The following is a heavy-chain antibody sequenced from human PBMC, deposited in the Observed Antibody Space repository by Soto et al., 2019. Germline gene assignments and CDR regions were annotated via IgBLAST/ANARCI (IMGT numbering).Heavy chain of an antibody. Sequence: QVQLQESGPGLVKPSQTLSLTCTVSGGSISSGGYYWSWIRQHPGKGLEWIGYIYYSGSTYYNPSLKSRVTISVDTSKNQFSLKLSSVTAADTAVYYCARGRYDFWSEFSVMDVWGKGTTVTVSS. CDR3: ARGRYDFWSEFSVMDV. J-gene: IGHJ6*03. CDR2: IYYSGST. D-gene: IGHD3-3*01. CDR1: GGSISSGGYY. V-gene: IGHV4-31*03.